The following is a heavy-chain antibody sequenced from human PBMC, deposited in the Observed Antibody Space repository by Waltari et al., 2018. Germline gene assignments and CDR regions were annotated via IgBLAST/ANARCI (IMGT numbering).Heavy chain of an antibody. D-gene: IGHD1-7*01. CDR2: MNPNSGNT. CDR3: ARSNWNYGCGFDD. CDR1: GYTFTSSD. V-gene: IGHV1-8*01. Sequence: QVQQVQSGAEVKKPGASVKVSCKAAGYTFTSSDIKWVRQATGQGLEWMGGMNPNSGNTSYAQKFQGRVTMTRNTSISTAYMVLSSLRSEDTAVYYFARSNWNYGCGFDDWGQGTLVTVSS. J-gene: IGHJ4*01.